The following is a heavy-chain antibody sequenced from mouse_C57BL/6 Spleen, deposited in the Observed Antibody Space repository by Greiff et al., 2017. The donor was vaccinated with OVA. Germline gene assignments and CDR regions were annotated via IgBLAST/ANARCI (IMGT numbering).Heavy chain of an antibody. CDR2: ILPGSGST. CDR3: ARVGGLRLRPYYYAMDD. J-gene: IGHJ4*01. CDR1: GYTFTGYW. V-gene: IGHV1-9*01. D-gene: IGHD3-2*02. Sequence: QVQLQQSGAELMKPGASVKLSCKATGYTFTGYWIEWVKQRPGHGLEWIGEILPGSGSTNYNEKFKGKATFTADTSSNTAYMQLSSLTTEDSAIYYGARVGGLRLRPYYYAMDDWGTGTSVTVSS.